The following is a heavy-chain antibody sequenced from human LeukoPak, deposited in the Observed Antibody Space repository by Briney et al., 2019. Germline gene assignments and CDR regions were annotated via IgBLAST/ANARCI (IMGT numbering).Heavy chain of an antibody. CDR3: ARGFGYCSSTSCYTTTRAYYGMDV. D-gene: IGHD2-2*02. CDR2: INHSGST. V-gene: IGHV4-34*01. J-gene: IGHJ6*02. Sequence: RSETLSLTCAVYGGSFSGYYWSWIRQPPGKGLEWIGEINHSGSTNYNPSLKSRVTISVDTSKNQFSLKLSSVTAADTAVYYCARGFGYCSSTSCYTTTRAYYGMDVWGQGTTVTVSS. CDR1: GGSFSGYY.